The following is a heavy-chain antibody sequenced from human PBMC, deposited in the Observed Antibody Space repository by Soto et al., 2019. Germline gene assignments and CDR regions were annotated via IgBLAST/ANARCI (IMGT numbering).Heavy chain of an antibody. Sequence: ASVKVSCKASGYTLTDHYMHWVRQAPGQGLEWVGWINPYSGGTNYAQKFQGWVTMTRDTSISTAYMELSRLRSDDTAIYYCARGVRDGQPGVVDYWGQGTLVTVSS. V-gene: IGHV1-2*04. CDR1: GYTLTDHY. CDR2: INPYSGGT. CDR3: ARGVRDGQPGVVDY. J-gene: IGHJ4*02. D-gene: IGHD3-10*01.